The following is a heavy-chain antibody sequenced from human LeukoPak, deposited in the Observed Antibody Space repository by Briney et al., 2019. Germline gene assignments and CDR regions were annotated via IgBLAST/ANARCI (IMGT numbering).Heavy chain of an antibody. CDR2: INHSGST. CDR3: ARDGADSNYYYYYMDV. Sequence: SETLSLTCAVYGGSFSGYYWSWLRQPPGKGLEGIGEINHSGSTNYHPSLKSRVTISVDTSKHQFSLKLSSVTAADTAVYYCARDGADSNYYYYYMDVWGKGTTVTVSS. D-gene: IGHD4-11*01. J-gene: IGHJ6*03. V-gene: IGHV4-34*01. CDR1: GGSFSGYY.